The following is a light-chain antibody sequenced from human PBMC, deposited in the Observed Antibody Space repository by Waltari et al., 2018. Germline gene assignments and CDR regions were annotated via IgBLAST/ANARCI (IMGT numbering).Light chain of an antibody. CDR2: RNE. CDR1: SSNIGADS. J-gene: IGLJ1*01. CDR3: AAWDKILSAYV. V-gene: IGLV1-44*01. Sequence: QSVLTQPPSASGTPGQRVLISCSGSSSNIGADSVDWYQQFQGKAPKLLIYRNEPRASGGPDRFSGAKAGTSASLAISGLQSEDEADYYCAAWDKILSAYVFGTGTKVTVL.